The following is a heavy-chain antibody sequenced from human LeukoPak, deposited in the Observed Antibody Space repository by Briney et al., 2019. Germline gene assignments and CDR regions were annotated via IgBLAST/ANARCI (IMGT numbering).Heavy chain of an antibody. Sequence: SETLSLTCAVYGGSFSGYYWSWIRQPPGKGLEWIGEINHSGSTNYNPSLKSRVTISVDTSKNQFSLKLSSVTAADTAAYYCARGAHDYGVYWGQGTLVTVSS. V-gene: IGHV4-34*01. J-gene: IGHJ4*02. CDR3: ARGAHDYGVY. CDR2: INHSGST. CDR1: GGSFSGYY.